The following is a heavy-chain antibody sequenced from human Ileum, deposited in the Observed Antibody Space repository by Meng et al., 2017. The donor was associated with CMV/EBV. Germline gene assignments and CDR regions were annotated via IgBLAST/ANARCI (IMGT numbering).Heavy chain of an antibody. CDR1: GFTFTGYR. Sequence: GESLKISCTASGFTFTGYRMNWVRQAPGKGLECVSAINPNGGSTYYIDSVKGRFTISRDNSKNTLYLQMDSLRAEDTAVYYCAKTGPYYFDYWGQGTLVTVSS. J-gene: IGHJ4*02. V-gene: IGHV3-23*01. CDR3: AKTGPYYFDY. CDR2: INPNGGST.